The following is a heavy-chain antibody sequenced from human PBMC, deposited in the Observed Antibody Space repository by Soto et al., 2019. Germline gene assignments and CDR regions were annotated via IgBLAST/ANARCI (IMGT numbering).Heavy chain of an antibody. CDR1: GGSISSTTYY. J-gene: IGHJ5*02. CDR2: IYYSGST. D-gene: IGHD3-22*01. Sequence: QLQLQESGPGLVKPSETLSLSCTVSGGSISSTTYYWGWIRQPPGKGLEWIGSIYYSGSTYDNPSRKSRVTISVDTSKNQFSLKLSFVTAADTSVYYCARLYYDIRGYYWFDPWGQGTLVTVSS. CDR3: ARLYYDIRGYYWFDP. V-gene: IGHV4-39*01.